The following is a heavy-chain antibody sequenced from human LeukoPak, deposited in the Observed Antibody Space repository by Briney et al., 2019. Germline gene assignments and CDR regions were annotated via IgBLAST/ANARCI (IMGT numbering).Heavy chain of an antibody. CDR2: INSDGSST. J-gene: IGHJ4*02. Sequence: GGSLRLSCAASGFTFSSYWMHWVRQAPGKGLVWVSRINSDGSSTSYADSVKGRFTISRDNAKNTLYLQMNSLRAEDTAVYYCARDPGITIFGVVIKPRSYFDYWGQGTLVTVSS. CDR3: ARDPGITIFGVVIKPRSYFDY. CDR1: GFTFSSYW. D-gene: IGHD3-3*01. V-gene: IGHV3-74*01.